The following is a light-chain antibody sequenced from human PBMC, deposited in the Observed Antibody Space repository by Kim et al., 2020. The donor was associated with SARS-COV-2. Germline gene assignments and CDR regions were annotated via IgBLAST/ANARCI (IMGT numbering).Light chain of an antibody. J-gene: IGLJ3*02. CDR2: YDS. CDR3: QVWDSSSDHWV. CDR1: NIGSKS. V-gene: IGLV3-21*04. Sequence: VSVAPGKTARLTCGGNNIGSKSVHWYQQKPGQAPVLVIYYDSDRPSGIPERFSGSNSGNTATLTISRVEAGDEADYYCQVWDSSSDHWVFGGGTQPTVL.